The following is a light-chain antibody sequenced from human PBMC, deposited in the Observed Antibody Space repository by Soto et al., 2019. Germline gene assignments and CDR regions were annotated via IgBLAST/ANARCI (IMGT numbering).Light chain of an antibody. J-gene: IGKJ1*01. V-gene: IGKV1-39*01. CDR3: QQSYSTSWT. Sequence: DIKRTQAPSALSASVGDRLTITCRGSQSNSTYLNWSQQNPGTATKLLIYAAASLQSVVQSRFSGSGSGTDFPLTISSLKPEDFATYYCQQSYSTSWTFGQGTKVDIK. CDR2: AAA. CDR1: QSNSTY.